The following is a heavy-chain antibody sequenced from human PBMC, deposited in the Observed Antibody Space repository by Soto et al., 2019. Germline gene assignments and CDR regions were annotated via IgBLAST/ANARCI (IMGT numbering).Heavy chain of an antibody. V-gene: IGHV3-30*04. CDR1: GFTFSSYA. CDR3: ARGYSSSSAAFDY. CDR2: ISYDARSK. D-gene: IGHD6-13*01. J-gene: IGHJ4*02. Sequence: QVQLVESGGGVVQPGRSLRLSCAASGFTFSSYAMHWVRQAPGKGLEWVAIISYDARSKYYADSVKGRFTISRDSSKNTLYLQMNSLRADDTAVYYCARGYSSSSAAFDYWGQGTLVTVSS.